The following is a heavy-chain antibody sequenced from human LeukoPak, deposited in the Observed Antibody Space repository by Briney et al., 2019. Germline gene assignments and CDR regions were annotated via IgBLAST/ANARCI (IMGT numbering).Heavy chain of an antibody. CDR3: ARHVVRGDYYMDV. Sequence: GESLKISCKGSGYSFTNYWIGWVRQMPGKGLEWMGIIYPGDSDTRYSPSFQGQVTISADKSISTAYLQWSSLKASDTAMYYCARHVVRGDYYMDVWGKGTTVTVSS. J-gene: IGHJ6*03. CDR1: GYSFTNYW. D-gene: IGHD3-10*01. V-gene: IGHV5-51*01. CDR2: IYPGDSDT.